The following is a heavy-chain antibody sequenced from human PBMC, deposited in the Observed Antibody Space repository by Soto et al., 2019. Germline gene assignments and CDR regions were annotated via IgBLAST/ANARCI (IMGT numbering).Heavy chain of an antibody. CDR3: ARDRGYCSGGSCSALYYFDY. CDR2: IYYSGST. D-gene: IGHD2-15*01. Sequence: SETLSLTCTVSGGSISSGGYYWSWTRQHPGKGLEWIGYIYYSGSTYYNPSLKSRVTISVDTSKNQFSLKLSSATAADTAVYYCARDRGYCSGGSCSALYYFDYWGQGTLVTVSS. CDR1: GGSISSGGYY. V-gene: IGHV4-31*03. J-gene: IGHJ4*02.